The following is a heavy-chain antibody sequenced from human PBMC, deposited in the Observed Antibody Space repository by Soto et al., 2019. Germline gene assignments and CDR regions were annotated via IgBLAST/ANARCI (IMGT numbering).Heavy chain of an antibody. V-gene: IGHV3-33*01. J-gene: IGHJ6*03. CDR3: ARDGYYDFWSGYRPYYYYMDV. Sequence: GGSLRLSCAASGFTFSSYGMHWVRQAPGKGLEWVAVIWYDGSNKYYADSVKGRFTISRDNSKNTLYLQMNSLRAEDTAAYYCARDGYYDFWSGYRPYYYYMDVWGKGTTVTVSS. D-gene: IGHD3-3*01. CDR1: GFTFSSYG. CDR2: IWYDGSNK.